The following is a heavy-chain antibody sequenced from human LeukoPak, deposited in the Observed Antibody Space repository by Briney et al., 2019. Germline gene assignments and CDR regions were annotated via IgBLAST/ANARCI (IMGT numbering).Heavy chain of an antibody. Sequence: ASVKVSCKASGYTFTGYYMHWVRQAPGQGLEWMGWINPNSGGTNYAQKFQGRVTMTRDTSISTAYMELSRLRSDDTAVYYCARGPSVVVVPAAMAYGVYFQHWGQGTLVTVSS. J-gene: IGHJ1*01. V-gene: IGHV1-2*02. D-gene: IGHD2-2*01. CDR3: ARGPSVVVVPAAMAYGVYFQH. CDR1: GYTFTGYY. CDR2: INPNSGGT.